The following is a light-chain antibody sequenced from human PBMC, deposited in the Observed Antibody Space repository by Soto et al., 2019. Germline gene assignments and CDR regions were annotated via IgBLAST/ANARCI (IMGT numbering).Light chain of an antibody. J-gene: IGKJ1*01. V-gene: IGKV1-39*01. CDR1: QSISNY. Sequence: DIQMTQSPSSLYASVGDRVTITCRASQSISNYLNWYQQKPGKAPKLLIYAASSLQSGVPSRFSGTGSGTDFTLTISSLQPEDFATYYCLQTYSTPWTFGQGTKVDIK. CDR3: LQTYSTPWT. CDR2: AAS.